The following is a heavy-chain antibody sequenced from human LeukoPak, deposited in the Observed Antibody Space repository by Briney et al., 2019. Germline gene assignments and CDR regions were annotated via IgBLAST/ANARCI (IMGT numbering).Heavy chain of an antibody. V-gene: IGHV4-59*01. CDR1: GGSISSYY. CDR2: IYYSGST. D-gene: IGHD3-22*01. J-gene: IGHJ4*02. Sequence: SETLSLTCTVSGGSISSYYWSWIRQPPGKGLEWIGYIYYSGSTNYNPSLKSRVTISVDTSKNQFSLKLSSVTAANTAVYYCARVTEGVVVTFFDYWGQGTLVTVSS. CDR3: ARVTEGVVVTFFDY.